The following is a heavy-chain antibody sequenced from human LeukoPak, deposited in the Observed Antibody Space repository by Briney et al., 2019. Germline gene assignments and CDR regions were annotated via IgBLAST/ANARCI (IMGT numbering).Heavy chain of an antibody. CDR2: IRYDGSNK. Sequence: GGSLRLSCAASGFTFSSYGMHWVRQAPGEGLEWVAFIRYDGSNKYNADSVKGRFTISRDNSKNTLYLQMNSLRAEDTAVYYCAKDEGSGSYYYYYYMDVWGKGTTVTVSS. D-gene: IGHD3-10*01. CDR3: AKDEGSGSYYYYYYMDV. CDR1: GFTFSSYG. J-gene: IGHJ6*03. V-gene: IGHV3-30*02.